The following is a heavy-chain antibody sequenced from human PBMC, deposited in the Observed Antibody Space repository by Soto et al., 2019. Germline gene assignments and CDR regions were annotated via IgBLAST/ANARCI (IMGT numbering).Heavy chain of an antibody. CDR2: IYWDDDK. D-gene: IGHD6-13*01. Sequence: SGPTLVNPTQTLTLTCTFSGFSLSTSGVGVGWIRQPPGKALEWLALIYWDDDKRYSPSLKSRLTITKDTSKNQVVLTMTNMDPVDTATYYCALRPYSGYSSSWYEDNWFDPWGQGTLVTVSS. V-gene: IGHV2-5*02. CDR3: ALRPYSGYSSSWYEDNWFDP. CDR1: GFSLSTSGVG. J-gene: IGHJ5*02.